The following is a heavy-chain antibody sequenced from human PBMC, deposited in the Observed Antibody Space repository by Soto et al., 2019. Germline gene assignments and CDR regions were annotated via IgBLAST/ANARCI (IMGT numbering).Heavy chain of an antibody. CDR3: ARGFYDSSGSNWFDP. V-gene: IGHV1-3*01. CDR2: INAGNGNT. D-gene: IGHD3-22*01. CDR1: GYTFTSYA. Sequence: ASVKVSCKASGYTFTSYAMHWVRQAPGQRLEWMGWINAGNGNTKYSQKFQGRVTITRDTSASTAYMELSSLRSEDTAVYYCARGFYDSSGSNWFDPWGKGTLVTVSS. J-gene: IGHJ5*02.